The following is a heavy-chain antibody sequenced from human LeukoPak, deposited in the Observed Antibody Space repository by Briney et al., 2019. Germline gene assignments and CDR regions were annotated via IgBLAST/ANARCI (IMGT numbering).Heavy chain of an antibody. CDR2: IWYDESNK. Sequence: PGGSLRLSCAASGFTFSNYGMHWVRQAPGKGLEWVAIIWYDESNKNYADSVKGRFTISRDNSKNMLYLQMNSLRAEDTAVYYCVKDGTLTTTDSQHWGQGTLVTVSS. CDR1: GFTFSNYG. J-gene: IGHJ1*01. CDR3: VKDGTLTTTDSQH. V-gene: IGHV3-33*06. D-gene: IGHD4-11*01.